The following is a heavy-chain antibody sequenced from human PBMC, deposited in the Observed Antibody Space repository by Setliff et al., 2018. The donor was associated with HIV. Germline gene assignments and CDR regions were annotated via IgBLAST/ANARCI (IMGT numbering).Heavy chain of an antibody. CDR3: ARVVGYYDSSGYPNYYYYYMDV. V-gene: IGHV4-61*09. J-gene: IGHJ6*03. Sequence: SETLSLTCTVSAVSIRSDVYYWSWIRQPAGKGLEWIGHIYTSGSTNYNPSLKSRVTMSVDTSKNQFSLKLSSVTAADTAVYYCARVVGYYDSSGYPNYYYYYMDVWGKGTTVTVSS. CDR1: AVSIRSDVYY. D-gene: IGHD3-22*01. CDR2: IYTSGST.